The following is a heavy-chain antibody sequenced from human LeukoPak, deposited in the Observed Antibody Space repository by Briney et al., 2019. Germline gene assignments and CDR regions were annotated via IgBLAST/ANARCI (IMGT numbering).Heavy chain of an antibody. CDR1: GYIFSNFFSSYG. V-gene: IGHV1-18*01. D-gene: IGHD3-16*02. J-gene: IGHJ4*02. CDR2: ISPYNGKT. CDR3: ARQDYDYVWGSYRFQPLGY. Sequence: ASVTVSCKASGYIFSNFFSSYGITWVRQAPGQGLEWMGWISPYNGKTKFAQKFQGIVTMTTETSTSTAYMELRSLRSDDTAVYYCARQDYDYVWGSYRFQPLGYWGQGTLVTVSS.